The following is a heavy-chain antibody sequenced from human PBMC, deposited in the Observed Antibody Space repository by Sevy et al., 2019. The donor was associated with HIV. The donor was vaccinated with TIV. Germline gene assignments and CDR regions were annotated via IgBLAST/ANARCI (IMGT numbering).Heavy chain of an antibody. CDR2: ISGSGGSGDKT. V-gene: IGHV3-23*01. J-gene: IGHJ4*02. D-gene: IGHD3-22*01. CDR1: GFTFSNYA. Sequence: GGSLRLSCAASGFTFSNYAMNWVRQAPGKGLEWVSGISGSGGSGDKTNYADSVKGGFTISRDDSKNSLSLQLNSLRAEDTAIYYCARKYDSSGYFDYSGQGTLVTVSS. CDR3: ARKYDSSGYFDY.